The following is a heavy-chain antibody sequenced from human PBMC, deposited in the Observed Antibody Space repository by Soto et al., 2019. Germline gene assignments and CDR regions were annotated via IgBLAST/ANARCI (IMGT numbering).Heavy chain of an antibody. D-gene: IGHD6-13*01. J-gene: IGHJ4*02. CDR2: IYYSGST. V-gene: IGHV4-31*03. CDR1: GGSISSGDYY. CDR3: AREARIAAAGSFDY. Sequence: SETLSLTCTVSGGSISSGDYYWSWIRQVPGKGLEWIGYIYYSGSTYYNPSLKSRVAMSVDTSKNQFSLKMRSVTAADTAIYYCAREARIAAAGSFDYWGQGTLVTVSS.